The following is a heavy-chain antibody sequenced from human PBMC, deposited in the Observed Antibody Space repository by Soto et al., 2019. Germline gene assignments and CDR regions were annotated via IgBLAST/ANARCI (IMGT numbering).Heavy chain of an antibody. CDR1: GGTFSSYA. J-gene: IGHJ6*02. CDR3: ARVPVLRFLEWSEGGYYYYGMDV. V-gene: IGHV1-69*13. CDR2: IIPIFGTA. Sequence: SVKVSCKASGGTFSSYAISWVRQAPGQGLEWMGGIIPIFGTANYAQKFQGRVTITADESTSTAYMELSSLRSEDTAVYYCARVPVLRFLEWSEGGYYYYGMDVWGQGTTVTVSS. D-gene: IGHD3-3*01.